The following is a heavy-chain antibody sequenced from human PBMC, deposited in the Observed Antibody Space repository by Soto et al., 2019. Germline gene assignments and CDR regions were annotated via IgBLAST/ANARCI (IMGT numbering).Heavy chain of an antibody. Sequence: GGSLRLSCAASGFTFSSYAMSWVRQAPGKGLEWVSAISGSGGSTYYADSVKGRFTISSDNSKNTLYLQMNSLRAEDTAVYYCAKSFGDTAMANWFDPWGQGXLVTVYS. D-gene: IGHD5-18*01. CDR1: GFTFSSYA. CDR2: ISGSGGST. V-gene: IGHV3-23*01. CDR3: AKSFGDTAMANWFDP. J-gene: IGHJ5*02.